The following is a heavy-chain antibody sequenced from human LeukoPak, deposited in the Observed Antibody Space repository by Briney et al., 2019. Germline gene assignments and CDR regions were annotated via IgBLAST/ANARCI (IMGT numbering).Heavy chain of an antibody. CDR1: GFTFSDYY. J-gene: IGHJ4*02. V-gene: IGHV3-11*01. Sequence: PGGSLRLSCAASGFTFSDYYMSWIRQAPGQGLEWVSYISSSGSTIYYADSVKGRFTISRDNAKNSLYLQMNSLRAEDTAVYYCARSRAIAVAGTDDYWGQGTLVTVSS. CDR2: ISSSGSTI. D-gene: IGHD6-19*01. CDR3: ARSRAIAVAGTDDY.